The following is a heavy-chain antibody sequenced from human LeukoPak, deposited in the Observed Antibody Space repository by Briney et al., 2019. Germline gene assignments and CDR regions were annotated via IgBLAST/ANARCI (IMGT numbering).Heavy chain of an antibody. CDR1: GGSFSGYY. V-gene: IGHV4-34*01. D-gene: IGHD2-2*02. CDR3: ARGPRRRGYCSRTSCYTGIGYWYFDL. CDR2: INHSGST. Sequence: SETLSLTCAVYGGSFSGYYWSWIRQPPGKGLEWIGEINHSGSTNYNPSLKSRVTISVDTSKNQFSLKLSSVTAADTAVYYCARGPRRRGYCSRTSCYTGIGYWYFDLWGRGTLVTVSS. J-gene: IGHJ2*01.